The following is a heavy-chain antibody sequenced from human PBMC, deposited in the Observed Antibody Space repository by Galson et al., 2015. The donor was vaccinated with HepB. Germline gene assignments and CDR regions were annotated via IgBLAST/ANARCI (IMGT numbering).Heavy chain of an antibody. CDR2: IIPIFGTA. V-gene: IGHV1-69*01. CDR3: ARAGDYYDCSGSFLPY. J-gene: IGHJ4*02. D-gene: IGHD3-22*01. Sequence: KVSCKASGGTFSSYAISWVRRAPGQGLEWMGGIIPIFGTANYAQKFQGRVTITADESTSTAYMELSRLRSEDRAVYYCARAGDYYDCSGSFLPYWCQGTLVAVS. CDR1: GGTFSSYA.